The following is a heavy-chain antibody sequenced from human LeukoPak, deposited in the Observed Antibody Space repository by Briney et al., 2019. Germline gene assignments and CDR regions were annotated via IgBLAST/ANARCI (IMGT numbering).Heavy chain of an antibody. D-gene: IGHD3-10*01. CDR3: ARDSRFGEYHFDY. Sequence: ASMKVSCKASGYTFTGYYMYWVRQAPGQGLEWMGWINPNSGGTNYAQKFQGRVTMTRDTSISTAYMELSRLRSDDTAVYYCARDSRFGEYHFDYWGQGTLVTVSS. V-gene: IGHV1-2*02. CDR2: INPNSGGT. J-gene: IGHJ4*02. CDR1: GYTFTGYY.